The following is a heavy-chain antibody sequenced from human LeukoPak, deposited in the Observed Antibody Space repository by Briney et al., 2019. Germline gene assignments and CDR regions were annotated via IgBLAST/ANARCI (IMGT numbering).Heavy chain of an antibody. D-gene: IGHD6-13*01. V-gene: IGHV4-34*01. Sequence: SETLSLTCAVYGGSFSGYYWSWIRQPPGKGLEWIGEINHSGSTNYNPSLKSRVTISVDTSKNQFSLKLSSETAADTAVYYCARGGGHIAAAVPFDYWGQGTLVTVSS. CDR1: GGSFSGYY. J-gene: IGHJ4*02. CDR3: ARGGGHIAAAVPFDY. CDR2: INHSGST.